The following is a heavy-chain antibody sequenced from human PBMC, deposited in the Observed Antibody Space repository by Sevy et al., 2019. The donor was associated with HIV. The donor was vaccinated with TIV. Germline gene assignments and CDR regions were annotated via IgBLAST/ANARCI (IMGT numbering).Heavy chain of an antibody. CDR3: ARIKEATIMEIDY. J-gene: IGHJ4*02. CDR1: GGSFSSYY. CDR2: INHSGST. V-gene: IGHV4-34*01. Sequence: SETLSLTCAVYGGSFSSYYWSWIRQPPGKGLEWIGEINHSGSTNYNPSLKSRVTISVDTSKNQFSLKLSSVTAAETAVYYCARIKEATIMEIDYWGQGTLVTVSS. D-gene: IGHD5-12*01.